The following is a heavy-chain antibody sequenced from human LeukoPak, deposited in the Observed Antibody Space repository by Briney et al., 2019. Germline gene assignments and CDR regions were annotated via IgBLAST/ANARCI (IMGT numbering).Heavy chain of an antibody. CDR1: GFTFSNAW. D-gene: IGHD7-27*01. CDR2: IKSKTDGGTT. Sequence: GGSLRLSCAASGFTFSNAWMSWVRQAPGKGLEWVGRIKSKTDGGTTDYAAPVKGRFTISRDDSKNTLYLQMNSLKTEDTAVYYCTTDEGAWGWEVDEAPWGQGTLVTVSS. CDR3: TTDEGAWGWEVDEAP. V-gene: IGHV3-15*01. J-gene: IGHJ4*02.